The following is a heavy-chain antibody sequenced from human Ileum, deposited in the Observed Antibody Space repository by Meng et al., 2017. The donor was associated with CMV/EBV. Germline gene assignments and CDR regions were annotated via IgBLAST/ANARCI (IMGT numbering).Heavy chain of an antibody. CDR1: LAFNGYA. V-gene: IGHV3-23*01. Sequence: LAFNGYAMSWGRQAPGKELEWVSGISGSGGFTYYADSVKGRFTISRDNSKNTLYLQMNSMRAEDTALYYCAKDLQYTVSYPGNAFDVWGQGTMVTVSS. D-gene: IGHD1-26*01. J-gene: IGHJ3*01. CDR2: ISGSGGFT. CDR3: AKDLQYTVSYPGNAFDV.